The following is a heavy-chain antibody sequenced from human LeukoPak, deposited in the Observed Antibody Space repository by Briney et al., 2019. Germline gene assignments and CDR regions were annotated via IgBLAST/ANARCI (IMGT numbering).Heavy chain of an antibody. CDR2: VYISGST. D-gene: IGHD6-13*01. CDR1: GGSITSGSYY. CDR3: AGPSGSASDTEYFQN. J-gene: IGHJ1*01. Sequence: SETLSLTCTVSGGSITSGSYYWSWIRQPGGKGVEGIGRVYISGSTNYNPSLAGRATISIDTSKNQCYLKLSSVTAADTAVYYCAGPSGSASDTEYFQNWGQGTLVTVSS. V-gene: IGHV4-61*02.